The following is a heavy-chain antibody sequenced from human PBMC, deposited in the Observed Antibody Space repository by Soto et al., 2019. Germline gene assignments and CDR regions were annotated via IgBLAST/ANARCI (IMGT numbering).Heavy chain of an antibody. Sequence: SETLSLSCTVSGGSVSSGSYYWSWIRQPPGKGLEWVGYIYYSGSTNYNPSLKSRVTISVDTSKNQFSLKLSSVTAADTAVYYCARMMQGSYFDYWGQGTLVTVSS. V-gene: IGHV4-61*01. CDR3: ARMMQGSYFDY. D-gene: IGHD3-10*01. CDR1: GGSVSSGSYY. J-gene: IGHJ4*02. CDR2: IYYSGST.